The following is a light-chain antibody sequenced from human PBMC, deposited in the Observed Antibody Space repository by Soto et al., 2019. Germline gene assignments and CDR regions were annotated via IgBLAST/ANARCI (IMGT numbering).Light chain of an antibody. Sequence: QSALTQPASVSGSPGQSITISCAGTMRDIGAYNLVSWYQQHPGKAPQLIIYEVRNRPSGISFRFSGSKSGNTASLTISGLQAEDEADYYCSSFTSKSTLIFGGGTTLTVL. V-gene: IGLV2-14*03. CDR2: EVR. CDR3: SSFTSKSTLI. J-gene: IGLJ2*01. CDR1: MRDIGAYNL.